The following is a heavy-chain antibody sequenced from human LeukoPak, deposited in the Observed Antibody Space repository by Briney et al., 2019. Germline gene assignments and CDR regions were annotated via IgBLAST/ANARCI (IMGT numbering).Heavy chain of an antibody. V-gene: IGHV1-18*01. Sequence: AAVKVSCKASNYTFTSYGISWVRQAPGQGLEWMGWISPYNGNTNYAQKLHDRLTMTADTSTNTVYMELRSLRSDDTAVYYCARKDYLMGFADYWGQGTLVTVSS. CDR2: ISPYNGNT. D-gene: IGHD4-11*01. J-gene: IGHJ4*02. CDR1: NYTFTSYG. CDR3: ARKDYLMGFADY.